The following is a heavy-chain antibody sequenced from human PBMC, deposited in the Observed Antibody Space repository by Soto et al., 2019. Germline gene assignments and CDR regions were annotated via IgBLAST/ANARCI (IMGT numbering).Heavy chain of an antibody. CDR1: GGSISSGGYS. CDR3: ARGIPHEYSSGKRVSVPFDP. J-gene: IGHJ5*02. D-gene: IGHD6-19*01. V-gene: IGHV4-30-2*01. CDR2: IYHSGST. Sequence: SETLSLTCAVSGGSISSGGYSWSRIRQPPWKGLEWIGYIYHSGSTYYNPSLKSRVTISVDRSKNQFSLKLSSVTAADTAVYYCARGIPHEYSSGKRVSVPFDPWGQGXLVTVHS.